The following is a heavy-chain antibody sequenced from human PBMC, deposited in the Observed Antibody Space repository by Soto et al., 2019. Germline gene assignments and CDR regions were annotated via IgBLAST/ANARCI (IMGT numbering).Heavy chain of an antibody. CDR3: ARESREFSSSGGLDV. J-gene: IGHJ6*02. Sequence: QVQLQESGPGLVKPSEALSHTCTVSGGSVNSDSYYWTWIRQPPGKRLEWIGSLYYSGSTNYNPSLKSRVTISVDTSKNQFSLKLSSVTAADTAVYCARESREFSSSGGLDVWGQGTTVTVSS. D-gene: IGHD3-10*01. V-gene: IGHV4-61*01. CDR2: LYYSGST. CDR1: GGSVNSDSYY.